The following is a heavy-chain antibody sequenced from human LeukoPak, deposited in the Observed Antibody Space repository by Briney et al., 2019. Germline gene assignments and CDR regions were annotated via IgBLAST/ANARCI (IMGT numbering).Heavy chain of an antibody. V-gene: IGHV3-7*01. CDR3: ARENRSTSCCFDY. CDR2: IRQDGSEK. J-gene: IGHJ4*02. D-gene: IGHD2-2*01. CDR1: GFTFSSYW. Sequence: PGGSLPLSCAASGFTFSSYWMSWVRQAPGKGLEWVANIRQDGSEKYYVDSVKGQFTISRDNAKNSLYLQMTSLRAEDTAVYYCARENRSTSCCFDYWGQGTLVTVSS.